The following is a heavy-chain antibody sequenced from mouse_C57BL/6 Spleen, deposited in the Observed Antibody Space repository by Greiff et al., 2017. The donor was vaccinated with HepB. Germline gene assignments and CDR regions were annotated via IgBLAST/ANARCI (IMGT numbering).Heavy chain of an antibody. CDR1: GYTFTSYW. V-gene: IGHV1-50*01. Sequence: QVQLQQPGAELVKPGASVKLSCKASGYTFTSYWMQWVKQRPGQGLEWIGEIDPSDSYTNYNQKFKGKATLTVDTSSSTAYMQLSSLTSEDPAVYYCARSDYYGSSPSMDYWGQGTSVTVSS. D-gene: IGHD1-1*01. CDR2: IDPSDSYT. CDR3: ARSDYYGSSPSMDY. J-gene: IGHJ4*01.